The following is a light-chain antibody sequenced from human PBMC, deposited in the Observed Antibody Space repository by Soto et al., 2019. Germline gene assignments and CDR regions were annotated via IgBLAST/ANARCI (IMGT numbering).Light chain of an antibody. CDR2: KVS. CDR3: MQATQYRPYT. V-gene: IGKV2-24*01. CDR1: QSLEHSDGNTY. J-gene: IGKJ2*01. Sequence: DVVLTQTPLSSPVTLGQPASISCRSSQSLEHSDGNTYLSWLHQRPGQPPRLLIYKVSHRFSGVPDRFSGGGAVTDFTLKISRVEAEDVGIYYCMQATQYRPYTFGQGTKLEIK.